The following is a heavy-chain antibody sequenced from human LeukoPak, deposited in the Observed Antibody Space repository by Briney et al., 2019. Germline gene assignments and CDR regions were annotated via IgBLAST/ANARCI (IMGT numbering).Heavy chain of an antibody. CDR1: GYTFTSHY. D-gene: IGHD4-17*01. Sequence: GASVKVSCKASGYTFTSHYMHWVRQAPGQGLEWMGIINPSGGSTSYAQKFQGRVTMTRDTSTSTVYMELSSLRSEDTAVYYCARDEYGHDAFDIWGQGTMVTVSS. J-gene: IGHJ3*02. CDR3: ARDEYGHDAFDI. CDR2: INPSGGST. V-gene: IGHV1-46*01.